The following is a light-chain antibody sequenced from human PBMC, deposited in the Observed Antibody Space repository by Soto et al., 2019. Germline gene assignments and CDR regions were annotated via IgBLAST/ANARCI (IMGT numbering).Light chain of an antibody. J-gene: IGKJ4*01. Sequence: EIVLTQSPGTLSLSPGERATRSCRASQSVSSSYLAWYQQKPGQAPRLLIYGASSRATGIPDRFSGSGSGTDFTLTISRLEPEDFAVYYCQQYGSSPPFGGGTKVDIK. CDR2: GAS. CDR1: QSVSSSY. V-gene: IGKV3-20*01. CDR3: QQYGSSPP.